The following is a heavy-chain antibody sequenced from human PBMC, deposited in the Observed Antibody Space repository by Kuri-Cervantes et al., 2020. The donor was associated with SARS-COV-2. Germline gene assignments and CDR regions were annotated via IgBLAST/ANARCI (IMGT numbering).Heavy chain of an antibody. D-gene: IGHD3-10*01. CDR3: ATGAANSYMDV. CDR1: GFSLTNYA. J-gene: IGHJ6*03. V-gene: IGHV3-33*08. Sequence: GGSLRLSCGASGFSLTNYAIHWVRQAPGKVLEWVSVIWYDGKNEYYAGSVKGRFNISRDTSKNTVSLHMNSLRAEDTAMYYCATGAANSYMDVWGRGTTVTVSS. CDR2: IWYDGKNE.